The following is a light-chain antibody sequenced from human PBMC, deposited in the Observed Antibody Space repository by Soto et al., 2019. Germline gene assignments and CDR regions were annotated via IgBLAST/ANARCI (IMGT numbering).Light chain of an antibody. J-gene: IGKJ5*01. CDR3: QQSYSTLS. CDR2: AAS. CDR1: QSISNH. Sequence: DIQMTQSPSSLSASVEDRVIITCRASQSISNHLNWYQQKPGKAPKLLIFAASSLQSGVPSRFSGSRSGPDFTLTISSMQPEDFATYYCQQSYSTLSFGQGTRLEI. V-gene: IGKV1-39*01.